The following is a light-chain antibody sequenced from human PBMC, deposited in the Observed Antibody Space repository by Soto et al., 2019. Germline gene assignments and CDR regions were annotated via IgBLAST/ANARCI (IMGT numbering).Light chain of an antibody. V-gene: IGKV3-20*01. CDR3: QQYGSSRT. J-gene: IGKJ1*01. Sequence: EILLTQSPGTVSLSPGEGATLSCRASQSINNNYLAWYQQKPGQAPRLLIYGASNRISGIPDSFSGSGSGTDFTLTITRLEPEDFAMYYCQQYGSSRTFGQGTKVDI. CDR1: QSINNNY. CDR2: GAS.